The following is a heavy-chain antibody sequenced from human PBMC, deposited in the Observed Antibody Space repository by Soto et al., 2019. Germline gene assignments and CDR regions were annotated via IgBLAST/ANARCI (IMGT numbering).Heavy chain of an antibody. D-gene: IGHD6-13*01. V-gene: IGHV5-51*01. Sequence: GESLKISCKASGYSFTSYWIAWVRQMPGKGLEWMGIIFPDDSETTYGQSFQGQVTISVDKSVNTAFLQWNSLKASDTAMYYCARRESRGHYYYEYWGQGTLVTVSS. J-gene: IGHJ4*02. CDR1: GYSFTSYW. CDR3: ARRESRGHYYYEY. CDR2: IFPDDSET.